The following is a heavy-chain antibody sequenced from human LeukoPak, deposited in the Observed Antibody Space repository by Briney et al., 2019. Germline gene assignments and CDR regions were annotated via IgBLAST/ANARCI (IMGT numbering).Heavy chain of an antibody. V-gene: IGHV1-46*01. J-gene: IGHJ4*02. D-gene: IGHD3-3*01. CDR3: AREGGYYDFQGKVLR. Sequence: ASVKVSRKASGYTFTSYYMHWVRQAPGQGLEWMGIINPSGGSTSYAQKFQGRVTMTRDTSTSTVYMELSSLRSEDTAVYYCAREGGYYDFQGKVLRWGQGTLVTVSS. CDR2: INPSGGST. CDR1: GYTFTSYY.